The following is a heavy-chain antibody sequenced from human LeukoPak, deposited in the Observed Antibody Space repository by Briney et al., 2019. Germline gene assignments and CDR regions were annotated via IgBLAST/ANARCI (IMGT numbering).Heavy chain of an antibody. J-gene: IGHJ4*02. CDR2: ISSSSSYI. Sequence: GGSLRLSCAASGFTFSSYSMNWVRQAPGKGQEWVSSISSSSSYIYYADSVKGRFTISRDNAKNSLYLQMNSLRAEDTAVYYCARTITVTTVQYYFDYWGQGTLVTVSS. CDR3: ARTITVTTVQYYFDY. V-gene: IGHV3-21*01. CDR1: GFTFSSYS. D-gene: IGHD4-11*01.